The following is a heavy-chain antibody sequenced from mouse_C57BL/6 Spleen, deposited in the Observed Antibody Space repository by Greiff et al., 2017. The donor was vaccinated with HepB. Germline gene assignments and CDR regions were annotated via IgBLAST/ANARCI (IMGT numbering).Heavy chain of an antibody. CDR2: ISSGSSTI. CDR3: ARHYYGSSYGYFDV. V-gene: IGHV5-17*01. CDR1: GFTFSDYG. J-gene: IGHJ1*03. D-gene: IGHD1-1*01. Sequence: EVHLVESGGGLVKPGGSLKLSCAASGFTFSDYGMHWVRQAPEKGLEWVAYISSGSSTIYYADTVKGRFTISRDNAKNTLFLQMTSLRSEDTAMYYCARHYYGSSYGYFDVWGTGTTVTVSS.